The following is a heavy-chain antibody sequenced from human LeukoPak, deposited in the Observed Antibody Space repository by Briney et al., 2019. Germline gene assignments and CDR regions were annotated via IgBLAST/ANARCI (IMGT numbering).Heavy chain of an antibody. J-gene: IGHJ4*02. Sequence: ASVKVSCKASGYAFTSYDINWVRQATGRGPEWMGWMNPNSGNTGYAQKFQGRVTMTRNTPISTAYMELSSLRSEDTAVYYCATNGEYYDSSGYYYVSDYWGQGTLVTVSS. CDR3: ATNGEYYDSSGYYYVSDY. CDR2: MNPNSGNT. V-gene: IGHV1-8*01. D-gene: IGHD3-22*01. CDR1: GYAFTSYD.